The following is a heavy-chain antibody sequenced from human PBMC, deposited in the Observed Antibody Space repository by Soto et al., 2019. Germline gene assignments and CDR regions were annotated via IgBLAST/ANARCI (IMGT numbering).Heavy chain of an antibody. V-gene: IGHV1-46*02. CDR1: GYTFDSYY. CDR2: INPDGGGT. J-gene: IGHJ4*02. D-gene: IGHD2-21*02. CDR3: ARDPYCGGDCYHFDF. Sequence: QVQLVQSGAEVKKPGASVKVSCKASGYTFDSYYIHWVRQAPGQRPEWMGLINPDGGGTSYAQNLRGRVTMTRDTSTSTVYMELSSLRSEDTAMYYCARDPYCGGDCYHFDFWGQGTLVTVSS.